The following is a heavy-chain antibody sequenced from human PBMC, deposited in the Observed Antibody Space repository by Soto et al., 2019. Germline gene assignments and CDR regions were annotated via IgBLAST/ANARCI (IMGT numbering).Heavy chain of an antibody. CDR1: GGSFKSGSYS. V-gene: IGHV4-61*01. J-gene: IGHJ4*02. CDR2: VYPPWRT. Sequence: QVQLQESGPGLVKPSETLSLTCTVSGGSFKSGSYSWSWIRQPPGKGLEWIGYVYPPWRTSYNPSLTSRGDIAMDTSKHQFSLNLDSVTAADTAVYFCARDFAYFDSWGQGTLVTVSS. D-gene: IGHD3-3*01. CDR3: ARDFAYFDS.